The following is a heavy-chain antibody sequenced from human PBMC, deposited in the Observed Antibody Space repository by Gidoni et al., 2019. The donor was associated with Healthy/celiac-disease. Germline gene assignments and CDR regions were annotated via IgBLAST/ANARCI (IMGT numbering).Heavy chain of an antibody. CDR1: GYSFTSYW. CDR3: ARNVGYSGYDQDYYYYGMDV. J-gene: IGHJ6*02. D-gene: IGHD5-12*01. Sequence: EVQLVQSGAEVKKPGESLKISCKGSGYSFTSYWIGWVRQMPGKGLEWMGIISPGDSDTRYSPSFQGQVTISADKSISTAYLQWSSLKASDTAMYYCARNVGYSGYDQDYYYYGMDVWGQGTTVTVSS. V-gene: IGHV5-51*03. CDR2: ISPGDSDT.